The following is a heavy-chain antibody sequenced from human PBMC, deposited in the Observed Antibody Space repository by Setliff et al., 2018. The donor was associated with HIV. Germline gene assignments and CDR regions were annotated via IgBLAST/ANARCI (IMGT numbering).Heavy chain of an antibody. V-gene: IGHV5-51*01. D-gene: IGHD2-15*01. CDR3: ARPPIRYCSGGSCYSGFDY. CDR1: GYIFSTYW. J-gene: IGHJ4*02. Sequence: GESLKISCKGSGYIFSTYWIAWVRQMPGKGLEWMGIIYPGDSDTRYSPSFQGQVTISADKFISTAYLQWSSLKASDTAMYYCARPPIRYCSGGSCYSGFDYWGQGTLVTVSS. CDR2: IYPGDSDT.